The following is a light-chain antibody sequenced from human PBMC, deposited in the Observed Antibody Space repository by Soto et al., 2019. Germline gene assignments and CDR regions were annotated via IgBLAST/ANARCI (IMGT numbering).Light chain of an antibody. CDR3: QQYNSYPWP. Sequence: DIRMTQSPSTLSASVGDRVTITCRASQSIRSWLAWYQQRPGKAPKLLIYQASSLEIGVPSRFSGSRSGTEITLTISSLQPDDFATYYCQQYNSYPWPFGQGTKVEIK. CDR2: QAS. CDR1: QSIRSW. J-gene: IGKJ1*01. V-gene: IGKV1-5*03.